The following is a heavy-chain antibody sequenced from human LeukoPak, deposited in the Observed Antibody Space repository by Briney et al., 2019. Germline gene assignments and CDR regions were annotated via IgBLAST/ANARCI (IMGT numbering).Heavy chain of an antibody. V-gene: IGHV3-23*01. J-gene: IGHJ4*02. D-gene: IGHD3-10*01. Sequence: PWGSLRLSCAASGFTFSSYAMSWVRQAPGTGLEWVSAISGSGGSTYYADSVKGRFTISRDNSKNTMYLQMNSLRAEDTAVYYCAKDYTRGGRERVPDIDYWGQGTLVTVSS. CDR1: GFTFSSYA. CDR3: AKDYTRGGRERVPDIDY. CDR2: ISGSGGST.